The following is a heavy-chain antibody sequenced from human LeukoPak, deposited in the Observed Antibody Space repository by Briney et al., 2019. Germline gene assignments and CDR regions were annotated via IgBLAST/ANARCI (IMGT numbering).Heavy chain of an antibody. CDR3: ASTRDTLISAFDI. V-gene: IGHV5-51*01. Sequence: GGSLKISCQNSGHRLATYWIAWVRQMPGKGLEWMGIIYPEDSDTRYGPSFQGQVTISADKSIDTAYLQWNSLKTSGTAMYYCASTRDTLISAFDIWGQGTMVTVSS. J-gene: IGHJ3*02. CDR2: IYPEDSDT. CDR1: GHRLATYW. D-gene: IGHD2-15*01.